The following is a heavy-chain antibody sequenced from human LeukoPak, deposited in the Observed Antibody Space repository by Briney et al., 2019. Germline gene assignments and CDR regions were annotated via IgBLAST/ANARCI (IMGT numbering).Heavy chain of an antibody. V-gene: IGHV4-34*01. CDR2: INHSGST. CDR1: GGSFSGYY. J-gene: IGHJ5*02. CDR3: ASTVVVPAASWIDP. Sequence: ASETLSLTCAVYGGSFSGYYWSWIRQPPGKGLEWIGEINHSGSTNYNPSLKSRVTISVDTSKNQFSLKLSSVTAADTAVYYCASTVVVPAASWIDPWGQGTLVTVSS. D-gene: IGHD2-2*01.